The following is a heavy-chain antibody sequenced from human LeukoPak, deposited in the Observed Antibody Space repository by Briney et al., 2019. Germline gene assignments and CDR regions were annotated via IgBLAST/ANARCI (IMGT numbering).Heavy chain of an antibody. CDR1: GFTFDDYA. D-gene: IGHD6-6*01. Sequence: GGSLRLSCAASGFTFDDYAIHWLRQAPGKGPEGVSGMSWNSGSIGYADSVKGRFTISRDNAKNSLYLQMNSLSLQNIAVYYCAKDMGDSIAARPGAFDYWGQGTLVTVSS. CDR2: MSWNSGSI. CDR3: AKDMGDSIAARPGAFDY. V-gene: IGHV3-9*03. J-gene: IGHJ4*02.